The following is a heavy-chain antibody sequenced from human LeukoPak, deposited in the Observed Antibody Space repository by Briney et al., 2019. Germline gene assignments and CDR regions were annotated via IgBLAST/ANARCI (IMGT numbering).Heavy chain of an antibody. Sequence: GGSLRLSCAASGFTFSSYAMIWVRQAPGKGLEWVSVISNSGSSTDYADSAKGRFTISRDNSQNTLYLQMNSLRAEDTAVYYCTTVRQPYYYDSSGYYSWGQGTLVTVSS. D-gene: IGHD3-22*01. J-gene: IGHJ4*02. V-gene: IGHV3-23*01. CDR1: GFTFSSYA. CDR3: TTVRQPYYYDSSGYYS. CDR2: ISNSGSST.